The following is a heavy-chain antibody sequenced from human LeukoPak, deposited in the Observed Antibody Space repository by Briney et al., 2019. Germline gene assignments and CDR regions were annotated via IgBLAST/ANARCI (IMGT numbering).Heavy chain of an antibody. V-gene: IGHV3-48*03. CDR1: GLTFSNFK. CDR3: AKGNKRGAAGPFDY. D-gene: IGHD6-13*01. J-gene: IGHJ4*02. CDR2: ISDSGRTT. Sequence: PGGSLRLSCAVSGLTFSNFKMNWVRQAPGKGLEWVSYISDSGRTTFYADSVKGRFTISRDNAKNSLYLQMNSLRAEDTALYYCAKGNKRGAAGPFDYWGQGTLVTVSS.